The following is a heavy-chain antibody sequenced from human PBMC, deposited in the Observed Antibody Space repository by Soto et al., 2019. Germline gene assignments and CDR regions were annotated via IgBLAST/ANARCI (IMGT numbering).Heavy chain of an antibody. J-gene: IGHJ6*02. D-gene: IGHD2-15*01. CDR1: GDTVSSNSVA. V-gene: IGHV6-1*01. CDR2: TYYRSRWYS. CDR3: ARSEEDSDYYYYGMDV. Sequence: SQTLSLTCVGSGDTVSSNSVAWNWVRQSPSRGLEWLGRTYYRSRWYSDYAVSVRSRIDINADTSKNQVSLQLNSVTPEDTAVYYCARSEEDSDYYYYGMDVWGQGTTVAVSS.